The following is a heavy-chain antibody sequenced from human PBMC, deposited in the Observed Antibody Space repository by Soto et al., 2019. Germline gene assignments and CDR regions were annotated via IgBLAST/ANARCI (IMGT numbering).Heavy chain of an antibody. D-gene: IGHD5-18*01. CDR3: ARDGYSYGFT. V-gene: IGHV1-69*13. CDR2: IIPIFGTA. Sequence: SVMVSCKASGGTFSSYAISWVRQAPGQGLEWMGGIIPIFGTANYAQKFQGRVTITADESTSTAYMELSSLRSEDTAVYYCARDGYSYGFTWGQGTLVTVSS. J-gene: IGHJ5*02. CDR1: GGTFSSYA.